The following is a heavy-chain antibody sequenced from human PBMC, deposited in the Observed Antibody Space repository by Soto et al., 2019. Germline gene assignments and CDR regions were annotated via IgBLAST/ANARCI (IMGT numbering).Heavy chain of an antibody. Sequence: SETLSLTCTVSGGSISSSSYYWGWIRQPPRKGLEWIGSIYYSGSTYYNPSLKSRVTISVDTSKNQFSLKLSSVTAADTAVYYCARRSRFLEWLLPPFDYWGQGTLVTVSS. CDR1: GGSISSSSYY. V-gene: IGHV4-39*01. CDR3: ARRSRFLEWLLPPFDY. J-gene: IGHJ4*02. D-gene: IGHD3-3*01. CDR2: IYYSGST.